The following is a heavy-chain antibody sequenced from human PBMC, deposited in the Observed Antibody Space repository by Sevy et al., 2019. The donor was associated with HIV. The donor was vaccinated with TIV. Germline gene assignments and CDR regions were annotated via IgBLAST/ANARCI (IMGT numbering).Heavy chain of an antibody. J-gene: IGHJ3*02. Sequence: GGSLRLSCAASGFTFSSYGMHWVRQAPGKGLEWVAVIWNDRSNKEYADSVKGRFTISRDNSKNTLYLQMNSLRAEDTAVYYCASLPNNYYDSGGYSGNDAFDIWGQGTMVIVSS. CDR1: GFTFSSYG. CDR3: ASLPNNYYDSGGYSGNDAFDI. CDR2: IWNDRSNK. V-gene: IGHV3-33*01. D-gene: IGHD3-22*01.